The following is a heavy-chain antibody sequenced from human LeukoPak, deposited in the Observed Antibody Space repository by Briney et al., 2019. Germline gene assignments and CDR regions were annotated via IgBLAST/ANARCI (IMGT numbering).Heavy chain of an antibody. D-gene: IGHD6-13*01. CDR3: ARGVHIAAAQYGY. Sequence: SETLSLTCTVSGGSISSYYWSWIQQPPGKGLEWIGYIYYSGTTNYNPSLKSRVTISVDTSKNQFSLKLSSVTAADTAVYYCARGVHIAAAQYGYWGQGTLVSVSS. V-gene: IGHV4-59*01. CDR2: IYYSGTT. J-gene: IGHJ4*02. CDR1: GGSISSYY.